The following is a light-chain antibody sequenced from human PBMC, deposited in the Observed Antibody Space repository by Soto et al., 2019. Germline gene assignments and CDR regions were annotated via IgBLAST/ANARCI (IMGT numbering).Light chain of an antibody. CDR3: QQYGASPWT. CDR2: KAS. V-gene: IGKV1-5*03. J-gene: IGKJ1*01. Sequence: DIQMTQSPSTLSASVGDRVTITCRASQTIDSWLAWYQQRPGKPPNLLIYKASTLASGVPSRFSGSGSGTEFTLTISRLEPEDFAVYYCQQYGASPWTFGQGTKVDIK. CDR1: QTIDSW.